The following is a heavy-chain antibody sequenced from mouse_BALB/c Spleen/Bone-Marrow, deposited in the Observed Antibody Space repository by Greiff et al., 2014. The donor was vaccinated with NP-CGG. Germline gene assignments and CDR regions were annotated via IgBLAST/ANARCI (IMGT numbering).Heavy chain of an antibody. Sequence: VHLVESGGGLVKPGGSLKLSCAASGFTFSDYYMYWVRQTPEKRLEWVATISDGGTYTFYPDSVKGRFTISRDNAKNNLYLQMSSLQSEDTAMYYCTRSGKRYGAMDYWGQGTSVTVSS. J-gene: IGHJ4*01. V-gene: IGHV5-4*02. CDR2: ISDGGTYT. CDR3: TRSGKRYGAMDY. CDR1: GFTFSDYY. D-gene: IGHD2-10*02.